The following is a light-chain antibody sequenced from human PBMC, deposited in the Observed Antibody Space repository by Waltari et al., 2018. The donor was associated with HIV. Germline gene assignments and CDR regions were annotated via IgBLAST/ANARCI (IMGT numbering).Light chain of an antibody. CDR3: ATWDDSLNGRV. J-gene: IGLJ3*02. CDR1: SSNIGRNP. Sequence: QSMLTQPPSASGTPGQRVTLSCSGSSSNIGRNPVNWYQQLPGTAPKLLIYSSTHRPSGVPDRFSGSKSGTSASLAISGLQSEDEADYYCATWDDSLNGRVFGGGTKLTVL. V-gene: IGLV1-44*01. CDR2: SST.